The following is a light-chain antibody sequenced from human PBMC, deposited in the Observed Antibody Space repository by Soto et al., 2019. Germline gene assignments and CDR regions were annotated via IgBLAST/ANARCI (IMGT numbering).Light chain of an antibody. V-gene: IGLV2-11*01. CDR2: DVN. J-gene: IGLJ2*01. Sequence: QSVLTQSRSVSGSPGQSVTISCSGSSSDIGIYNYVSWYQHHPGKVPKVLIYDVNKRPSGVPDRFSGSKSGNTASLTISGLQADDEADCYCCSYAGRYTMVFGGGTKVTVL. CDR1: SSDIGIYNY. CDR3: CSYAGRYTMV.